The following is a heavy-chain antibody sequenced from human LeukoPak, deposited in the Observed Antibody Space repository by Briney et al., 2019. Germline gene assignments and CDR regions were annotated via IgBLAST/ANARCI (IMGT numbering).Heavy chain of an antibody. V-gene: IGHV4-39*01. CDR3: ARHPRSPTGTITFDY. J-gene: IGHJ4*02. D-gene: IGHD1-1*01. CDR1: GGSISSSSYY. CDR2: IYYSGSI. Sequence: SETLSLTCTVSGGSISSSSYYWGWIRQPPGKGLEWIGSIYYSGSIYYNLSLKSRVTISVDTSKNQFSLKLSSVTAADTAVYYCARHPRSPTGTITFDYWGQGTLVTVSS.